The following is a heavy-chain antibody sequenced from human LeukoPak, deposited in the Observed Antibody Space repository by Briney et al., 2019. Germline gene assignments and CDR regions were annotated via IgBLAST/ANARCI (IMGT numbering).Heavy chain of an antibody. V-gene: IGHV1-18*01. CDR3: ARAHVVRGVIIVDY. J-gene: IGHJ4*02. Sequence: ASVKVSCRASGYTFTSYGISWVRQAPGQGLEWMGWISAYNGNTNYAQKLQGRVTMTTDTSTSTAYMELRSLRSDDTAVYYCARAHVVRGVIIVDYWGQGTLVTVSS. CDR2: ISAYNGNT. CDR1: GYTFTSYG. D-gene: IGHD3-10*01.